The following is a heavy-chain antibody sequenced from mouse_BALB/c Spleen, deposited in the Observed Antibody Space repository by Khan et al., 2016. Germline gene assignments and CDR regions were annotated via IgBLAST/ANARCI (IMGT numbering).Heavy chain of an antibody. V-gene: IGHV1-80*01. J-gene: IGHJ2*01. CDR3: ARSEASTMITYYFGY. CDR2: IYPGDGDT. Sequence: QVQLQQPGAELVRPGSSVKISCKASGYAFSSYWMNWVKQRPGQGLEWIGQIYPGDGDTNYNGKFKGKATLTADKSSSTAYMQLSSLTSEDSAVYFCARSEASTMITYYFGYWGQGTTLTVSS. CDR1: GYAFSSYW. D-gene: IGHD2-4*01.